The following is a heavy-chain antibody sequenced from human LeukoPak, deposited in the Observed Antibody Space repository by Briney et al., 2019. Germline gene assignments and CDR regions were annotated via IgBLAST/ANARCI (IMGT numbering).Heavy chain of an antibody. Sequence: GGSLRLSCAASGFTFSTYGMHWVRQAPGKGLEWVAFIRYDGSNKYYADSVKGRFTISRDNSKNTLYLQMNSLRAEDTAIYYCATEYCASSSCRFDSWGQGTLVTVSS. CDR1: GFTFSTYG. V-gene: IGHV3-30*02. J-gene: IGHJ4*02. CDR2: IRYDGSNK. CDR3: ATEYCASSSCRFDS. D-gene: IGHD2-2*01.